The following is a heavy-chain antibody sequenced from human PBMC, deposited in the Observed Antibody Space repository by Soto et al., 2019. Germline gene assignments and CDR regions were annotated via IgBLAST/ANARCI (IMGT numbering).Heavy chain of an antibody. V-gene: IGHV1-18*01. CDR1: GYTFTNYG. D-gene: IGHD6-19*01. Sequence: QVQLVQSGAEVKKPGASVKVSCKASGYTFTNYGISWVRQAPGQGLEWMGWNSAYNGNTNYAQKLQGRVTMTTDTSTSTAYMELRSLRSDDTAVYYCARRQWLVGGYYYGMDVWGHGTTVTVSS. CDR3: ARRQWLVGGYYYGMDV. CDR2: NSAYNGNT. J-gene: IGHJ6*02.